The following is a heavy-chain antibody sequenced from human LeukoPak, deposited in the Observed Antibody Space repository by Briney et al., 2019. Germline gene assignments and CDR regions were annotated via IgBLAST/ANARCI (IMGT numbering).Heavy chain of an antibody. J-gene: IGHJ6*03. CDR3: AKDLCSNGIGCYYYYIDV. CDR1: AFTFSSYG. CDR2: IQYDRTNE. V-gene: IGHV3-30*02. Sequence: GGSLRLSCAASAFTFSSYGMHWVRQAPGKGLEWVAYIQYDRTNEQYAHSVKGRFRISRDNSKNILYLQMNSLRTEDTAVYYCAKDLCSNGIGCYYYYIDVWGKGTTVTISS. D-gene: IGHD2-8*01.